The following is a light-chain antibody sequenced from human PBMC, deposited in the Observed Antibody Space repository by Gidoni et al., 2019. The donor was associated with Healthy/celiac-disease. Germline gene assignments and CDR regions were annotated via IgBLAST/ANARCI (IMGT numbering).Light chain of an antibody. CDR2: DAS. Sequence: DIQMTHSPSSLSASVGDRVTITCQASQDISNYLNWYQQKPGKAPKLLIYDASKLETGVPSRFSGSGSGTDFTFTISSLQPEDIATYYCQQYDNLPPLTFGGXTKVEIK. V-gene: IGKV1-33*01. CDR1: QDISNY. J-gene: IGKJ4*01. CDR3: QQYDNLPPLT.